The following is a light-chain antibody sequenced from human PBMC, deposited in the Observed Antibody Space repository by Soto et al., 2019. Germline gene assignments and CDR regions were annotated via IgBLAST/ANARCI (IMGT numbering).Light chain of an antibody. J-gene: IGLJ3*02. CDR3: AAWDDSLSGWV. Sequence: QSVLTQPPSVSGAPGQRVTISCTGSSSNIGAGYVVHWYQQLPGTAPKLLIYGNSNRPSGVPDQFSGSKSGTSASLAISGLRSEDEADYYCAAWDDSLSGWVFGGGTKLTVL. CDR2: GNS. V-gene: IGLV1-40*01. CDR1: SSNIGAGYV.